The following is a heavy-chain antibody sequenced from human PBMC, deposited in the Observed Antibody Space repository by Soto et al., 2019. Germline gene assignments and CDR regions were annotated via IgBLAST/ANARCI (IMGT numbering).Heavy chain of an antibody. J-gene: IGHJ3*02. D-gene: IGHD4-17*01. Sequence: QVQLVESGGGLVKPGGSLRLSCAASGFTFSDYYMSWIRQAPGKGLEGGSYISSSGSTIYYADSVKCRFTNSRDNAKNSLYLQMNSLRAEDTAVYYCARAPPRADLVTTGGVDAFDIWGQGTMVTVSS. CDR2: ISSSGSTI. CDR3: ARAPPRADLVTTGGVDAFDI. V-gene: IGHV3-11*01. CDR1: GFTFSDYY.